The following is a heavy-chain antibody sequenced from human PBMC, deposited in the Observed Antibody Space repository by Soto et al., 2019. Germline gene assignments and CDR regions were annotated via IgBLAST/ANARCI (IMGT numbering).Heavy chain of an antibody. CDR3: AKRNSSGWLGY. V-gene: IGHV3-23*01. D-gene: IGHD6-19*01. J-gene: IGHJ4*02. CDR1: GFTFSIYA. Sequence: EVQLLESGGGLVQPGGSLRLSCAASGFTFSIYARTWVRQAPGKGLEWVSAISGSGGSTYNADSVKGRFTISRDNSKNTLYLQMNSLRAEDTAVYYCAKRNSSGWLGYWGQGTLVTVAS. CDR2: ISGSGGST.